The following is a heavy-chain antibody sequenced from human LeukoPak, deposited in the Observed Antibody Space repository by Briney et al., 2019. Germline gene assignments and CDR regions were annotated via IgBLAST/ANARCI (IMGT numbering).Heavy chain of an antibody. Sequence: PGGSLRLSCKVSGFTVSSYYMSWVRQAPGKGLEWVSIIHSVGDTFYADSVKGRFTISRDNSNNMVYLQMNSLTVEDTAVYYCARQGTGLDYWGQGTLVTVSS. J-gene: IGHJ4*02. V-gene: IGHV3-53*01. CDR2: IHSVGDT. CDR1: GFTVSSYY. CDR3: ARQGTGLDY. D-gene: IGHD1-1*01.